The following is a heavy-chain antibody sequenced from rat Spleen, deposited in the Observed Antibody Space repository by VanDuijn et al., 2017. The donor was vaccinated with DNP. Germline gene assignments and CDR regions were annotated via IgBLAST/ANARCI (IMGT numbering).Heavy chain of an antibody. CDR1: GFTFSDYY. CDR3: ARPPDGFYHVNWFAY. D-gene: IGHD1-12*03. J-gene: IGHJ3*01. V-gene: IGHV5-22*01. Sequence: EVQLVESGGGLVQPGWSLRLSCAASGFTFSDYYMSWVRQAPTTGLEWVATISYEGSSTYYGDSVKGRFTIFRDNAKSTLYLQMNSLRSEDTATYYCARPPDGFYHVNWFAYWGQGTLVTVSS. CDR2: ISYEGSST.